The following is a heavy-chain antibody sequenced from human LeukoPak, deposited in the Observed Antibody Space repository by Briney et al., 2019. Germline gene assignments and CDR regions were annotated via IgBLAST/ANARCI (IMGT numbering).Heavy chain of an antibody. CDR3: ARDLRGCGGDCFTPNWYFDL. V-gene: IGHV4-31*03. CDR2: IYYSGST. Sequence: SETLSLTCTVSGGSISSGGYYWSWIRQPPGKGLEWIGYIYYSGSTYYNPSLKSRVTISVDTSKNQFSLKLSSVTAADTAVYYCARDLRGCGGDCFTPNWYFDLWGRGTLVTVSS. J-gene: IGHJ2*01. CDR1: GGSISSGGYY. D-gene: IGHD2-21*02.